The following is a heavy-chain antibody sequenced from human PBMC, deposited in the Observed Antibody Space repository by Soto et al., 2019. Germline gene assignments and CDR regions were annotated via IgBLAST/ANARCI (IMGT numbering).Heavy chain of an antibody. CDR2: IFPSVPT. CDR3: ASSREFDY. J-gene: IGHJ4*01. CDR1: GGSLSGATSS. V-gene: IGHV4-30-2*01. Sequence: TQSLTSDVSGGSLSGATSSCNWIRQTPGKGREWIDYIFPSVPTYYNSSLKSRVTISIDVAKNQFSLSLRSLTAADTAVYYCASSREFDYWSHGTLVTVSS.